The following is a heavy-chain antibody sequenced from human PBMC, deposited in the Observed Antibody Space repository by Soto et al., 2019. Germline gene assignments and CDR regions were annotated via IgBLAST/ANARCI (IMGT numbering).Heavy chain of an antibody. V-gene: IGHV3-23*01. CDR3: ANGTSNGGWVIAFDY. J-gene: IGHJ4*02. D-gene: IGHD6-19*01. CDR1: GCTFVNYA. CDR2: LRGSGTRT. Sequence: EVQLLQSGGGLVQPGGSLRVSCDASGCTFVNYAMNLVRHAPGKGLVWVETLRGSGTRTYYADSVKGRFTITRDNSRNTLSLQMNSVRAEDTDVDYCANGTSNGGWVIAFDYWGQGTLVTVSS.